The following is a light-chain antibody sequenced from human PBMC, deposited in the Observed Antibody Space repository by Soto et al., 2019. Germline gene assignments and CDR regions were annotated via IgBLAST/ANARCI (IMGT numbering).Light chain of an antibody. CDR2: GAS. J-gene: IGKJ1*01. V-gene: IGKV3-20*01. CDR3: QKYNSAPRT. Sequence: ENVLTQSPGTLSLSPGERATLSCRASQSVSSSYLAWYQQKPGQAPRLLIYGASSRATGIPDRFSGSGSGTDFTLTISSLQPEDVATYYCQKYNSAPRTFGQGTKVDIK. CDR1: QSVSSSY.